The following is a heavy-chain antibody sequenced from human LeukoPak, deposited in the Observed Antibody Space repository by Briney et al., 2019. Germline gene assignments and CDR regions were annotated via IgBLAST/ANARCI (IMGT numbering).Heavy chain of an antibody. CDR1: GFTFSSYE. V-gene: IGHV3-48*03. D-gene: IGHD3-3*01. Sequence: GGSLRLSCAASGFTFSSYEMNWVRQAPGKGLEGVSYISSSGSTIYYADSVKGRFTISRDNAKNSLYLQMNSLRAEDTAVYYCARARGLKVFGVVTPLSYGMDVWGQGTTVTVSS. CDR3: ARARGLKVFGVVTPLSYGMDV. CDR2: ISSSGSTI. J-gene: IGHJ6*02.